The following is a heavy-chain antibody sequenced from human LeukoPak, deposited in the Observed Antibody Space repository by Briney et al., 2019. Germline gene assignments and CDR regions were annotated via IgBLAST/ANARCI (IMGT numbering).Heavy chain of an antibody. CDR1: GYTFTSYG. CDR2: ISAYNGNT. CDR3: ARRRELYYDFWSGYFSREEGGNNWFDP. V-gene: IGHV1-18*01. J-gene: IGHJ5*02. D-gene: IGHD3-3*01. Sequence: ASVKVSCKASGYTFTSYGISWVRQAPGQGLEWMGWISAYNGNTNYAQKLQGRVTMTTDTSTSTAYMELRSLRSDDTAVYYCARRRELYYDFWSGYFSREEGGNNWFDPWGQGTLVTVSS.